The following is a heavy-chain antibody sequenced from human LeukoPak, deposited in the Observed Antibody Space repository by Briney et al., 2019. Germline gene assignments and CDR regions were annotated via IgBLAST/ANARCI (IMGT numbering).Heavy chain of an antibody. D-gene: IGHD1-26*01. Sequence: GGSLRLSCAASGFTFSSYSMNWVRQAPGKGLEWVSYISSSSSTIYYADSVKGRFTISRDNAKNSLYLQMNSLRAEDTAVYDCARDKVSYSGSYYVDYWGQGTLVTVSS. V-gene: IGHV3-48*04. CDR3: ARDKVSYSGSYYVDY. CDR1: GFTFSSYS. CDR2: ISSSSSTI. J-gene: IGHJ4*02.